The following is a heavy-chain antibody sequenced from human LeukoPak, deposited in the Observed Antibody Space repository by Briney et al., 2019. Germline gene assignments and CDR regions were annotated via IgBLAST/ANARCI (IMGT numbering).Heavy chain of an antibody. CDR3: ARDGGGGYNFGDFDY. CDR1: GYTLTSYY. V-gene: IGHV1-46*01. D-gene: IGHD5-24*01. J-gene: IGHJ4*02. CDR2: INPSGGST. Sequence: LVASVKVSCKASGYTLTSYYMHWVRQAPGQGLEWMGIINPSGGSTSYAQKFQGRVTMTRDMSTSTVYMELSSLRSEDTAVYYCARDGGGGYNFGDFDYWGQGTLVTVSS.